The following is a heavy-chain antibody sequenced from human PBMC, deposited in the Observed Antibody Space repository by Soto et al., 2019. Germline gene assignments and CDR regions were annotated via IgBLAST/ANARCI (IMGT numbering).Heavy chain of an antibody. Sequence: QITFKESGPTLVKPTQTLTLTCTFSGFSLSTSGVGVGWIRQPPGKALEWLALIYWDDDKRYSPSLKNRLTITKDTSKNQVVLTMTNMDPVDTATYYCAHRPNYYEREAYWGQGTLVTVSS. V-gene: IGHV2-5*02. CDR3: AHRPNYYEREAY. CDR1: GFSLSTSGVG. CDR2: IYWDDDK. J-gene: IGHJ4*02. D-gene: IGHD3-22*01.